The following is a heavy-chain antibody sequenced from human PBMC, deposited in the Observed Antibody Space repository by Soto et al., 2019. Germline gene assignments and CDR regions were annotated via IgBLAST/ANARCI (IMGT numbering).Heavy chain of an antibody. J-gene: IGHJ4*02. D-gene: IGHD3-22*01. V-gene: IGHV3-30-3*01. Sequence: QVQLVESGGGVVQPGRSLRLSCAASGFTFSSYAMHWVRQAPGKGLEWVAVISYDGSNKYYADSVKGRFTISRDNSENTLYLQMNSLRAEDTAVYYCARDLVDYYDSSGGFDYWGQGTLVTVSS. CDR1: GFTFSSYA. CDR3: ARDLVDYYDSSGGFDY. CDR2: ISYDGSNK.